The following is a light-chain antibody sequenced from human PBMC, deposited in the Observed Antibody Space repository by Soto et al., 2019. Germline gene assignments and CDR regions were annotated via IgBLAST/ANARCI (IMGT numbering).Light chain of an antibody. J-gene: IGKJ1*01. CDR1: QSVSSTY. Sequence: ILMTQPPLSLPVTPGEPASISCRASQSVSSTYLAWYQQKRGQAPRLLIYGASSRATGIPDRFSGSGSGTDFTLTISRLEPEDFAVYYCQQSPGTFGQGTKVDI. V-gene: IGKV3-20*01. CDR2: GAS. CDR3: QQSPGT.